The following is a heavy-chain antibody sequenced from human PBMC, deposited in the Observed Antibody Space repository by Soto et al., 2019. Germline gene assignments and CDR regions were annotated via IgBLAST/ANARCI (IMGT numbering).Heavy chain of an antibody. J-gene: IGHJ3*02. CDR1: GCSISSYY. CDR2: IYYSGST. CDR3: ARDGEWLLSADAFDI. D-gene: IGHD3-3*01. Sequence: SETLSLTCTVSGCSISSYYWSWIRQPPGKGLEWIGYIYYSGSTNYNPSLKSRVTISVDTSKNQFSLKLSSVTAADTAVYYCARDGEWLLSADAFDIWGQGTMVTVSS. V-gene: IGHV4-59*01.